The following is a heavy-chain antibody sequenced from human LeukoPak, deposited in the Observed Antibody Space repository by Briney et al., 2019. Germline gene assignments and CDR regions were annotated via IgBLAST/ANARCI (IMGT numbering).Heavy chain of an antibody. D-gene: IGHD6-13*01. CDR2: IWYDGSNK. J-gene: IGHJ5*02. CDR3: AKNAAAGTFGFDP. V-gene: IGHV3-33*06. CDR1: GFTFSSYG. Sequence: GGSPRLSCAASGFTFSSYGMHWVRQAPGKGLEWVAVIWYDGSNKYYADSVKGRLTISRDNSKNTLYLQMNSLRAEDTAVYYCAKNAAAGTFGFDPWGQGTLVTVSS.